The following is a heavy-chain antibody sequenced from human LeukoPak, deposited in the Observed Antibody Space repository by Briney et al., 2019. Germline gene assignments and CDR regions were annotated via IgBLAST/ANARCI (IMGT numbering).Heavy chain of an antibody. CDR2: IYYSGSN. Sequence: SETLSLTCTVSGDSISSYYWSWIRQPPGKGLEWIGYIYYSGSNNYNPSLKSRVTISVDTSKNQFSLKLSSVTAADTAVYYCARGPYQLLSAHAFDIWGQGTMVTVSS. CDR1: GDSISSYY. D-gene: IGHD2-2*01. J-gene: IGHJ3*02. V-gene: IGHV4-59*08. CDR3: ARGPYQLLSAHAFDI.